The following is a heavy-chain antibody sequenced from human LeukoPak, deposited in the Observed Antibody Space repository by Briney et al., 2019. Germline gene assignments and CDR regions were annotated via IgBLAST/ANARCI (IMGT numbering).Heavy chain of an antibody. CDR2: IYSGGST. CDR1: GFTLSSYA. V-gene: IGHV3-66*01. J-gene: IGHJ3*02. D-gene: IGHD3-10*01. Sequence: PGGSLRLSCAASGFTLSSYAMSWVRQAPGKGLEWVSVIYSGGSTYYADSVKGRFTISRDNSKNTLYLQMNSLRAEDTAVYYCARDERITGRGAFDIWGQGTMVTVSS. CDR3: ARDERITGRGAFDI.